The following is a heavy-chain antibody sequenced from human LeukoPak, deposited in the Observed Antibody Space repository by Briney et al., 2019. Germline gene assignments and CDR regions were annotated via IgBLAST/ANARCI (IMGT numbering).Heavy chain of an antibody. J-gene: IGHJ4*02. Sequence: GGSLRLSCVGSGFSFSSYWMSWVRQVPGKGLKWVANMKQDGREKNYVDSVKGRFIISRDNAKNSVYLQMNSLRVEDTAVYYCAKEFRGSGGWTPFGHWGQGTPVTASS. CDR1: GFSFSSYW. CDR3: AKEFRGSGGWTPFGH. CDR2: MKQDGREK. D-gene: IGHD6-19*01. V-gene: IGHV3-7*03.